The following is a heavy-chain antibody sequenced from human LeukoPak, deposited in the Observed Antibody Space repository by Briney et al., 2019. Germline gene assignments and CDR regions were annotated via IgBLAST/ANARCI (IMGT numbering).Heavy chain of an antibody. CDR1: GGSFSGYY. CDR3: ARGGNCSGGSCYSTGLFDY. V-gene: IGHV4-34*01. Sequence: SETLSLTCAVYGGSFSGYYWSWIRQPPGKGLEWIGEINHSGSTNYNPSLKSRVTTSVDTSKNQFSLKLSSVTAADTAVYYCARGGNCSGGSCYSTGLFDYWGQGTLVTVSS. CDR2: INHSGST. J-gene: IGHJ4*02. D-gene: IGHD2-15*01.